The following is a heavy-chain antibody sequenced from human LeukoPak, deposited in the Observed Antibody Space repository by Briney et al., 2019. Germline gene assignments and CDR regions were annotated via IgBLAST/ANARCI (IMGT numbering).Heavy chain of an antibody. J-gene: IGHJ6*03. CDR1: GFTFSTHA. CDR2: ISNSGYTT. V-gene: IGHV3-23*01. D-gene: IGHD6-19*01. CDR3: ARDGSSGWSSPYYMDV. Sequence: PGGSLRLSCAASGFTFSTHAMSWVCQAPGKGLEWVSGISNSGYTTYQADSVKGRFTISRDNSKNTLYLQTNSLRVEDTAVYYCARDGSSGWSSPYYMDVWGKGTTVTVSS.